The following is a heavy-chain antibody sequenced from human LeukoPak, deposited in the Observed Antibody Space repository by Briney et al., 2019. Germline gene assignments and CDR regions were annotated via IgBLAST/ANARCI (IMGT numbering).Heavy chain of an antibody. Sequence: SETLSLTCTVSGGSISSYYWSWIRQPPGKGLEWIGYIYYSGSTNYNPSLKSRVTISVDTSKNQFSLKLSSVTAADTAVYYCARCRDDYVWGSYRQSDAFDICGQGTMVTVSS. D-gene: IGHD3-16*02. CDR2: IYYSGST. V-gene: IGHV4-59*01. CDR1: GGSISSYY. J-gene: IGHJ3*02. CDR3: ARCRDDYVWGSYRQSDAFDI.